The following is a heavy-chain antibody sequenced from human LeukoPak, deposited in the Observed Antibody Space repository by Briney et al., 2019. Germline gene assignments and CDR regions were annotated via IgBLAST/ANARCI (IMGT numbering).Heavy chain of an antibody. J-gene: IGHJ5*02. Sequence: SETLSLTCNVSNGSISNDYWLWVRQPPGKGLEWIAYIDYSGYTGCNPSVKSRVTMSIDTSKSQFTLHLRSVSAADTAIYYCATCAPNRYWLAPWGQGILVTVSS. CDR1: NGSISNDY. CDR3: ATCAPNRYWLAP. CDR2: IDYSGYT. V-gene: IGHV4-59*08.